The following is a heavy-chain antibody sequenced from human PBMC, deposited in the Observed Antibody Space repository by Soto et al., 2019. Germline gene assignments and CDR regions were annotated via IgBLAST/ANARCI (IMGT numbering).Heavy chain of an antibody. CDR2: ISGSGGST. V-gene: IGHV3-23*01. D-gene: IGHD5-12*01. CDR1: GFTFSSYA. CDR3: AKYSPRDGYNYGCAFDI. Sequence: PGGSLRLSCAASGFTFSSYAMSWVRQAPGKGLEWVSAISGSGGSTYYADSVKGRFTISRDNSKNTLYLQMNSLRAEDTAVYYCAKYSPRDGYNYGCAFDIWGQGTTVTVSS. J-gene: IGHJ3*02.